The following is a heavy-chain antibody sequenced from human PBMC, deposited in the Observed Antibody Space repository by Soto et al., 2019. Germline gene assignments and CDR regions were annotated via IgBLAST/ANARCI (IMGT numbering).Heavy chain of an antibody. V-gene: IGHV4-59*01. D-gene: IGHD6-19*01. J-gene: IGHJ4*02. CDR1: GASISRYY. CDR3: ARSGYSGGGVDY. CDR2: IYYSGST. Sequence: LSLTCTVSGASISRYYWTWIRQPPGKGLEWIGYIYYSGSTNYNPSLKSRVTISVDTSKNQFSLKLSSVTAADTAVYYCARSGYSGGGVDYWGQGTLVTVSS.